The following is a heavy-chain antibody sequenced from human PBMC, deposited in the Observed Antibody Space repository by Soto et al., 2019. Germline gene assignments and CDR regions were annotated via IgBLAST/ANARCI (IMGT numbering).Heavy chain of an antibody. V-gene: IGHV3-23*01. CDR2: ISEGGGTP. Sequence: VQLLESGGGLEQPGGSLRLSCAASGFTFSAFAMSWVRQAPGKGLEWVSTISEGGGTPFYADSVKGRFTISRDNSQNTLHLQMTTLRAEDTAVYFCAKRNRYYFESWGQGSLVTVSS. CDR3: AKRNRYYFES. J-gene: IGHJ4*02. CDR1: GFTFSAFA.